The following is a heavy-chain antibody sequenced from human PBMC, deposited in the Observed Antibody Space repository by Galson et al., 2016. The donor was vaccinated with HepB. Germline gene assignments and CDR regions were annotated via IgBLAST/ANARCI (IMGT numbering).Heavy chain of an antibody. V-gene: IGHV3-74*01. J-gene: IGHJ5*02. D-gene: IGHD4-23*01. CDR2: INSDGTIS. CDR1: GFAFSSHW. CDR3: GRDHSVVLTTAYNWFDP. Sequence: SLRLSCAASGFAFSSHWMPWVRQDLGKGLVWVSRINSDGTISNYADSVKGRLTISRDNAKNTLYLQMNSLRVEDTAVYYCGRDHSVVLTTAYNWFDPWGPGTLVTVSS.